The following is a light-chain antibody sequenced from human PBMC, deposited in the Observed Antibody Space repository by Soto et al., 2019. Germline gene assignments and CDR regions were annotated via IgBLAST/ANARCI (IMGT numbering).Light chain of an antibody. CDR1: QSVSSN. V-gene: IGKV3-15*01. CDR2: GAS. J-gene: IGKJ1*01. Sequence: EVGMTQSPATLSVSPGERATLSCRASQSVSSNLAWYQQKPGQTPRLLMYGASTRATGIPARFSGSGSGTEFTLTISSLQSEDFAVYYCQQHSHWPPWTFGQGTRVEIQ. CDR3: QQHSHWPPWT.